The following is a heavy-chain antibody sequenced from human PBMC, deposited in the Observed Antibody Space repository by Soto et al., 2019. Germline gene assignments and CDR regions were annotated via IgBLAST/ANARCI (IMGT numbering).Heavy chain of an antibody. CDR3: ARDRRYSSGWGPYYYYGMDV. V-gene: IGHV4-4*07. Sequence: PSETLSLTCTVSGGSISSYYWSWIRQPAGKGLEWIGRIYTSGSTNYNPSLKSRVTMSVDTSKNQFSLKLSSVTAADTAVYYCARDRRYSSGWGPYYYYGMDVWGQGTLVTVSS. CDR1: GGSISSYY. D-gene: IGHD6-19*01. J-gene: IGHJ6*02. CDR2: IYTSGST.